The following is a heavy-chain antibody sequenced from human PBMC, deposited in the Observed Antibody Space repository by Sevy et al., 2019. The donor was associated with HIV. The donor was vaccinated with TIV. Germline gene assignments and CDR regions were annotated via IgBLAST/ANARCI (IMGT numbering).Heavy chain of an antibody. V-gene: IGHV3-30*18. CDR1: GFTFKYHG. CDR2: ISIDGSNK. D-gene: IGHD2-15*01. Sequence: GGSLRLSCAASGFTFKYHGMHWVRQAPGKGLEWLSLISIDGSNKYYADSVKGRFTISRDNAKNTVSVQMNSLRPEDTATYYGAKDGGHIDIDYWGQGILVTVSS. J-gene: IGHJ4*02. CDR3: AKDGGHIDIDY.